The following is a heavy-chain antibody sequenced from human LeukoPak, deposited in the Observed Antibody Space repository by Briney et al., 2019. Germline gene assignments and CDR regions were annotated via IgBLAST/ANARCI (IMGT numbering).Heavy chain of an antibody. CDR2: IYYSGST. Sequence: PSETLSLTCTVSGGSISSYYWSWIRQPPGKGLEWIGYIYYSGSTNYSPSLKSRVTISVDTSKNQFSLKLISVTAADTAVYYCARLSATGGSNWFDPWGQGTLVTVSS. V-gene: IGHV4-59*01. CDR3: ARLSATGGSNWFDP. D-gene: IGHD6-13*01. CDR1: GGSISSYY. J-gene: IGHJ5*02.